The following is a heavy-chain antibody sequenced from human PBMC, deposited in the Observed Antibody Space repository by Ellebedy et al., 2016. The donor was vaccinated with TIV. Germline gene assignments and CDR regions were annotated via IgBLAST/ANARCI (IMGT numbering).Heavy chain of an antibody. CDR3: ARLGWGRDAFDI. Sequence: GGSLRLSCAASGFTFSRYWMHWVRQAPGKGLVWVSRIYNDGSSTSYADSVKGRFTISRDNAKNTLYLQMNSMRAEDTAVYYGARLGWGRDAFDIWGQGTMVTVSS. D-gene: IGHD3-16*01. CDR1: GFTFSRYW. J-gene: IGHJ3*02. V-gene: IGHV3-74*01. CDR2: IYNDGSST.